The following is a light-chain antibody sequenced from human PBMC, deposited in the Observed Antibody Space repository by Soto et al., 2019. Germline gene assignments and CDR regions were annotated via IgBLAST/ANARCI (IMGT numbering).Light chain of an antibody. Sequence: EIVLTQSPGTLSLSPGERATLSCRASQSVSSSYLAWYQQKPGQAPRLLIYDTSSRATGIPDRFSGSGSGTDFTLTISSLEPEDFAVYYCQQRYNWPPAITFGQGTRLEIK. J-gene: IGKJ5*01. V-gene: IGKV3D-20*02. CDR3: QQRYNWPPAIT. CDR1: QSVSSSY. CDR2: DTS.